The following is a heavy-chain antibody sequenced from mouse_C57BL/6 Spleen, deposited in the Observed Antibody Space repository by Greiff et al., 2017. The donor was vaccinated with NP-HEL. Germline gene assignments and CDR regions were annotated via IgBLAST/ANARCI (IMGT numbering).Heavy chain of an antibody. CDR1: GFTFTDYY. CDR2: IRNKANGYTT. CDR3: ARGSNPYAMDY. V-gene: IGHV7-3*01. J-gene: IGHJ4*01. Sequence: EVKLMESGGGLVQPGGSLSLSCAASGFTFTDYYMSWVRQPPGKALEWLGFIRNKANGYTTEYSASVKGRFTISRDNSQSILYLQMNALRAEDSATYYCARGSNPYAMDYWGQGTSVTVSS. D-gene: IGHD1-1*01.